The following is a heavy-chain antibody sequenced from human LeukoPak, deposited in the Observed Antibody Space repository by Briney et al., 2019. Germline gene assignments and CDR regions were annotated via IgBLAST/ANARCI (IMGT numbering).Heavy chain of an antibody. CDR3: ARAEWELPFDY. D-gene: IGHD1-26*01. J-gene: IGHJ4*02. CDR1: GFTFSSYA. V-gene: IGHV3-30-3*01. CDR2: ISYDGSNK. Sequence: GRSLRLSCAASGFTFSSYAMHWVRQAPGKGLEWVAVISYDGSNKYYADSVKGRFTISRDNSKNTLYLQMNSLRAEDTAVYYCARAEWELPFDYWGQGTLVTVSS.